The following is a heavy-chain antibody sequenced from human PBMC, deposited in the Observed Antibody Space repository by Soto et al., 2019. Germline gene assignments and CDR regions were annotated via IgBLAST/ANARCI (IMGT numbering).Heavy chain of an antibody. CDR2: INANSGGT. J-gene: IGHJ4*02. Sequence: ASVKVSCKTSRYTFTDYYMHWLRQAPGQGLEWLGWINANSGGTVYAQKFQGRVTMTRDTSISTAYMELSGLTSDETAVYYCASPEYCGGGCYHYFDNWGQGTLVTVSS. CDR1: RYTFTDYY. D-gene: IGHD2-21*02. V-gene: IGHV1-2*02. CDR3: ASPEYCGGGCYHYFDN.